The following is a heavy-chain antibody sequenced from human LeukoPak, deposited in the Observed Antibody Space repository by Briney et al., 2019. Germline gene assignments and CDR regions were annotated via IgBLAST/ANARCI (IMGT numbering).Heavy chain of an antibody. Sequence: SETLSFTCSVSGYSISNSYFWGWIRQPPGKGLEWIGSIYHTGSTYYNPSLKSRVTISVDTSKNQFSLSLSSVTAADTAVYYCARGYYDSSGYYYPMSWFDPWGQGTLVTVSS. CDR3: ARGYYDSSGYYYPMSWFDP. CDR2: IYHTGST. D-gene: IGHD3-22*01. V-gene: IGHV4-38-2*02. J-gene: IGHJ5*02. CDR1: GYSISNSYF.